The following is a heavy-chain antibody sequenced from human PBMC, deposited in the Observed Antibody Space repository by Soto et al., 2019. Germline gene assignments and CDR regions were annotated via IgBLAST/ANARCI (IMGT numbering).Heavy chain of an antibody. CDR2: ISYDGSNK. V-gene: IGHV3-30*18. CDR3: AKIPFLTYYYDSSGFY. CDR1: GFTSSSYG. Sequence: SCAASGFTSSSYGMHWVRQAPGKGLEWVAVISYDGSNKYYADSVKGRFTISRDNSKNTLYLQMNSLRAEDTAVYYCAKIPFLTYYYDSSGFYWGQGTLVTVSS. D-gene: IGHD3-22*01. J-gene: IGHJ4*02.